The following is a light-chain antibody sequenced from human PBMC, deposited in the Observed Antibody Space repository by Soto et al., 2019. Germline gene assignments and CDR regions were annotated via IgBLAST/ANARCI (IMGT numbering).Light chain of an antibody. Sequence: DIQMTQSPSSLSASVGETVIITCRASETITRYLNWYQSKPGKAPRLLISAASSLQSGVPSRFSGSRSGTDFTLTISSLQPDDFATYYCQQYNMYDLLTVGGGTKVDIK. CDR1: ETITRY. V-gene: IGKV1-39*01. CDR3: QQYNMYDLLT. CDR2: AAS. J-gene: IGKJ4*01.